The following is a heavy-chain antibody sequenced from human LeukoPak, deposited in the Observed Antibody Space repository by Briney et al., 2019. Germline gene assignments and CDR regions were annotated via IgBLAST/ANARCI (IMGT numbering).Heavy chain of an antibody. CDR1: GYTFTSYD. CDR2: MSPNSGDT. CDR3: ARGTAAAGTGYYYYMDV. V-gene: IGHV1-8*01. D-gene: IGHD6-13*01. Sequence: ASVKVSCKTSGYTFTSYDITWVRQATGQGLEWMGWMSPNSGDTGSAQKFQGRVTMTRNTSISTAYMELSSLRSEDTAVYYCARGTAAAGTGYYYYMDVWGKGTTVTISS. J-gene: IGHJ6*03.